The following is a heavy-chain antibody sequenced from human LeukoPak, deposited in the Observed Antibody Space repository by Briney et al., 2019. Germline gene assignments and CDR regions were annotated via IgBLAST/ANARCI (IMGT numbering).Heavy chain of an antibody. V-gene: IGHV4-39*01. CDR3: ARATYYYGSGTYYPFDY. CDR2: IYYSGST. D-gene: IGHD3-10*01. J-gene: IGHJ4*02. CDR1: GGSISSSGYY. Sequence: SETLSLTCTVSGGSISSSGYYWGWIRQPPGKGLEWIGSIYYSGSTYYNPSLKSRVTISVDTSKNQFSLKLSSVTAADTAVYYCARATYYYGSGTYYPFDYWGQGTLVTVSS.